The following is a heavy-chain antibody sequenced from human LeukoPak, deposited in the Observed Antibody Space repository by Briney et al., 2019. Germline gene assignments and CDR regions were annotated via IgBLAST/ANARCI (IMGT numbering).Heavy chain of an antibody. CDR3: AKRAEFGGFDP. CDR1: GFTFSTYA. J-gene: IGHJ5*02. Sequence: GGSLRLSCAASGFTFSTYAMTWVRQAPGKGLEWVSSISTSLGNTYYADSVKGRFTISRDNSNNTLYLQMNSLTAEDTAVYYCAKRAEFGGFDPWGQGTLVTVSS. V-gene: IGHV3-23*01. D-gene: IGHD3-10*01. CDR2: ISTSLGNT.